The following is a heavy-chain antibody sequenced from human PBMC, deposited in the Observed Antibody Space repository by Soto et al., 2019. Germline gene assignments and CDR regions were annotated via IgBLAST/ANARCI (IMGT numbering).Heavy chain of an antibody. CDR2: IIPIFGTA. Sequence: QVQLVQSGAEVKKPGSSVKVSCKASGGTFSSYAISWVRQAPGQGLEWMGGIIPIFGTANYAQKFQGRVTITADESTSTAYMELSSLRSEDTAVYYCAYSGYDFSYYYDGMDVWGQGTTVTVSS. V-gene: IGHV1-69*01. J-gene: IGHJ6*02. D-gene: IGHD5-12*01. CDR1: GGTFSSYA. CDR3: AYSGYDFSYYYDGMDV.